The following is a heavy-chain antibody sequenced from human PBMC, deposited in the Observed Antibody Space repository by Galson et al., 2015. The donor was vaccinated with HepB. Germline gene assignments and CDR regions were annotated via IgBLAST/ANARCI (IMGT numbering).Heavy chain of an antibody. D-gene: IGHD3-3*01. J-gene: IGHJ4*02. CDR3: ARDIRYFHFWSNSYCLDD. Sequence: SLRLSCAASGFTFSNYKMNWVRQAPGKGLEWVSSISSTSSIIYYADSVKGRFTISRDNAKNSLYLQMTSLRDEDTVVYYWARDIRYFHFWSNSYCLDDWGQGTLVTVSS. CDR1: GFTFSNYK. V-gene: IGHV3-48*02. CDR2: ISSTSSII.